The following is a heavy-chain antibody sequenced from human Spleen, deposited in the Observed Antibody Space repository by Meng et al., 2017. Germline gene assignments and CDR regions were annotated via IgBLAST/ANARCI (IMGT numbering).Heavy chain of an antibody. J-gene: IGHJ4*02. CDR3: AHNPYSGYVNN. CDR1: GCSLSSSGVA. Sequence: QITVKESGSTLGYATQTLTLIFTFSGCSLSSSGVAVNWIRQPPGKALEWLALIYWDDDKRYSPSLRSRLTITKDTSKSQVVLTMTNMDPVDTATYYCAHNPYSGYVNNWGQGILVTVSS. V-gene: IGHV2-5*02. D-gene: IGHD5-12*01. CDR2: IYWDDDK.